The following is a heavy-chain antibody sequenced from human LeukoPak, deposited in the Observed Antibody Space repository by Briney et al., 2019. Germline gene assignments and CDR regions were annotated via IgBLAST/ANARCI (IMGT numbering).Heavy chain of an antibody. CDR2: ISYDGSNK. V-gene: IGHV3-30*04. CDR3: ASEADPLTYYYGSGSRNWFDP. Sequence: GGSLRLSCAASGFTFSSYAMHWVRQAPGKGLEWVAVISYDGSNKYYADSVKGRFTISRDNSKNTLYLQMNSLRAEDTAVYYCASEADPLTYYYGSGSRNWFDPWGQGALVTVSS. D-gene: IGHD3-10*01. CDR1: GFTFSSYA. J-gene: IGHJ5*02.